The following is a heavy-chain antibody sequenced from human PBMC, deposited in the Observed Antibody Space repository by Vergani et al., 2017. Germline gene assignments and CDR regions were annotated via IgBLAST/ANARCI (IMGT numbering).Heavy chain of an antibody. J-gene: IGHJ4*02. CDR3: ARGASGDYVSSFDY. CDR2: ISYDGSNK. Sequence: QVQLVESGGGVVQPGRSLRLSCAASGFTFSSYAMHWVRQAPGKGLEWVAVISYDGSNKYNADSVKGRFTISRDNSKNTLYLQMNSLRAEDTAVYYCARGASGDYVSSFDYWGQGTLVTVSS. D-gene: IGHD4-17*01. V-gene: IGHV3-30-3*01. CDR1: GFTFSSYA.